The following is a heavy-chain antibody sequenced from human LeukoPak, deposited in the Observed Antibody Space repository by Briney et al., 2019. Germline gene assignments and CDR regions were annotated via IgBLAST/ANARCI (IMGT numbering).Heavy chain of an antibody. V-gene: IGHV1-69*13. CDR3: ARDLTVYSSSWYYFDY. CDR2: IIPIFGTA. J-gene: IGHJ4*02. CDR1: GGTFSSYA. D-gene: IGHD6-13*01. Sequence: ASVKVSCKASGGTFSSYAISWVRQAPGQGLEWMGGIIPIFGTANYAQKFQGRVTITADESTSTAYMELSSLRSEDTAVYYCARDLTVYSSSWYYFDYWGQGTLVTVSS.